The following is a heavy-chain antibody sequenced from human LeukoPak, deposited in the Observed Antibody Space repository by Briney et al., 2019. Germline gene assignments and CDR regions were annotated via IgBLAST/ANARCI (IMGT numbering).Heavy chain of an antibody. D-gene: IGHD2-15*01. CDR1: GFTFSSYW. V-gene: IGHV3-53*01. Sequence: GGSLRLSCAASGFTFSSYWMSWVRQAPGKGLEWVSVVYSGGSTYYADAVKGRFTISRDNSKNTLYLQMNSLRAEDTAVYYCARGFAGGSCYYWGQGALVSVSS. J-gene: IGHJ4*02. CDR2: VYSGGST. CDR3: ARGFAGGSCYY.